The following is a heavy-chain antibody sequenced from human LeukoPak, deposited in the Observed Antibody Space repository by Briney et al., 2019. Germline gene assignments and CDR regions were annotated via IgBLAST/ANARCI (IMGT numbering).Heavy chain of an antibody. CDR3: ARQSTWGFFDY. Sequence: SETLSLTCTVSGGSISSNYWSWIRQPPGKGLEWIGSIYYSGSTYHNPSLKSRVTISVDTSKNQFSLNLSSVTAADTAVYYCARQSTWGFFDYWGQGTLVTVSS. CDR2: IYYSGST. J-gene: IGHJ4*02. CDR1: GGSISSNY. D-gene: IGHD7-27*01. V-gene: IGHV4-39*01.